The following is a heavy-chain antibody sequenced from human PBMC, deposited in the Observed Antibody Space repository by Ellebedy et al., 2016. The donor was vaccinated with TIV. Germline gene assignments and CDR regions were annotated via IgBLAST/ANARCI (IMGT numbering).Heavy chain of an antibody. CDR3: ARARTTVTTSWFEP. J-gene: IGHJ5*02. Sequence: SETLSLXCAVSGDSISTSGSSCSWIRQPPGKGLEYIGHIYHDGSAYYNPSLRSRVTLSVDRSKNQLSLHLTSLNATDTAVYYCARARTTVTTSWFEPWGQGTLVTVSS. D-gene: IGHD4-17*01. CDR2: IYHDGSA. V-gene: IGHV4-30-2*01. CDR1: GDSISTSGSS.